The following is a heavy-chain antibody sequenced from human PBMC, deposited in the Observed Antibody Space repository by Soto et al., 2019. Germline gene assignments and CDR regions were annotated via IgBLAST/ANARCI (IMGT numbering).Heavy chain of an antibody. Sequence: EVQLVESGGGLVQPGGSLKLSCVASGFSFGGSAMYWVRQASGKGLEWVGSIRSKANSYATTYTASVKGRFTISRDDSKNTAYLQMDRLRTEDTAVYYCSSHDYGADDYFDYWGQGTLVTVSS. D-gene: IGHD4-17*01. CDR3: SSHDYGADDYFDY. V-gene: IGHV3-73*02. CDR1: GFSFGGSA. CDR2: IRSKANSYAT. J-gene: IGHJ4*02.